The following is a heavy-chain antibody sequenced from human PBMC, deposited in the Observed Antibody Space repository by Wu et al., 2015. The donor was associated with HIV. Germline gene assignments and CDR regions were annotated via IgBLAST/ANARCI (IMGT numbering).Heavy chain of an antibody. CDR2: INPSGGST. CDR3: ARAPRYYYGSGIDGVDRYGMGR. J-gene: IGHJ6*02. Sequence: QVQLVQSGAEVKKPGASVKVSCKASGYTFTSYYMHWVRQAPGQGLEWMGIINPSGGSTSYAQKFQGRVTMTRDTSTSTVYMELSSLRSEDTAVYYCARAPRYYYGSGIDGVDRYGMGRLGPRA. CDR1: GYTFTSYY. D-gene: IGHD3-10*01. V-gene: IGHV1-46*01.